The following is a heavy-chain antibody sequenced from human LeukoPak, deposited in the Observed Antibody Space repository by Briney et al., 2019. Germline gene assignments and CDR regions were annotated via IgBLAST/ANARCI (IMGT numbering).Heavy chain of an antibody. V-gene: IGHV4-30-4*01. D-gene: IGHD5-12*01. CDR1: GVSISSGDYY. J-gene: IGHJ6*02. CDR3: ARDSGYDLDYYFGMDV. Sequence: PSQTLSLTCTVSGVSISSGDYYWSWIRQPPGKGLEWIGYIYYSGSTNYNPSLKSRVTISVDTSKNQFSLKLSSVTAADTAVYYCARDSGYDLDYYFGMDVWGHGTTVTVSS. CDR2: IYYSGST.